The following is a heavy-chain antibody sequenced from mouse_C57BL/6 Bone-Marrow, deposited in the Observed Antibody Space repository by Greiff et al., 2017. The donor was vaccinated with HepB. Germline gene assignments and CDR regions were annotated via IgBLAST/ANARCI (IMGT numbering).Heavy chain of an antibody. CDR1: GYTFTSYT. CDR2: INPSSGYT. V-gene: IGHV1-4*01. D-gene: IGHD2-2*01. Sequence: VQLQQSGAELARPGASVKMSCKASGYTFTSYTMHWVKQRPGQGLEWIGYINPSSGYTKYNQKFKDKATLTADNSSSTAYMQLSSLTSEDSAVYYCARWLLRRLRPRRAMDYWGQGTSVTVSS. J-gene: IGHJ4*01. CDR3: ARWLLRRLRPRRAMDY.